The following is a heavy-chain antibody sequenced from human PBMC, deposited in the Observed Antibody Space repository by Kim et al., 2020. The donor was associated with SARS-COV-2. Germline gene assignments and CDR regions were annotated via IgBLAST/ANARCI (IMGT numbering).Heavy chain of an antibody. V-gene: IGHV1-8*01. D-gene: IGHD6-19*01. Sequence: GYAQKFQGRVTLTRDTSIGTAYMELSSLTSGDTAVYYCARNPYGSGQFDPWGQGTLVTVSS. CDR3: ARNPYGSGQFDP. J-gene: IGHJ5*02.